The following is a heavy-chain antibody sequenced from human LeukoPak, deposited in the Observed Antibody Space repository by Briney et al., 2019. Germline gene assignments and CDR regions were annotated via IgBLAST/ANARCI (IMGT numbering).Heavy chain of an antibody. CDR2: IIPILGIT. CDR3: ARDLRGSSSWYDY. D-gene: IGHD6-13*01. Sequence: SVKVSWKASEGTFNSYGISWVRQAPGQGLEWMGRIIPILGITNYAQKFQGRVTITADKSTNTAYMELSSLRSEDTAVFYCARDLRGSSSWYDYWGQGTLVTVSS. CDR1: EGTFNSYG. J-gene: IGHJ4*02. V-gene: IGHV1-69*04.